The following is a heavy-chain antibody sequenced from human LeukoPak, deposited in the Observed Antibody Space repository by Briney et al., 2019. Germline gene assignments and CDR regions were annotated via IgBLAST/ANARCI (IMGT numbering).Heavy chain of an antibody. V-gene: IGHV1-24*01. CDR1: GYTLTELS. D-gene: IGHD4-17*01. J-gene: IGHJ4*02. CDR2: FDPEDGET. Sequence: GASVKVSCKVSGYTLTELSMHWVRQAPGKGLEWMGGFDPEDGETIYAQKFQGRVTMTEDTSTDTAYMELSSLRSEDTAVYYCATDLQYGDPGIFDYWGQGTLVTVSS. CDR3: ATDLQYGDPGIFDY.